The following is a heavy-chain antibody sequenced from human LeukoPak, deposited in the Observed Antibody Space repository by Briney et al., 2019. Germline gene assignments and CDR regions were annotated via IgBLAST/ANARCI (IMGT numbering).Heavy chain of an antibody. CDR2: MNANSGNT. CDR3: ARGASRSFDH. V-gene: IGHV1-8*03. Sequence: ASVKVSCKASGYSFTSYDINWVRQASGQGLEWMGWMNANSGNTGYVQKFQGRATFTRNPSISTAYMELSSLRSQDTAMYYCARGASRSFDHWGQGTPVIVSS. CDR1: GYSFTSYD. J-gene: IGHJ4*02.